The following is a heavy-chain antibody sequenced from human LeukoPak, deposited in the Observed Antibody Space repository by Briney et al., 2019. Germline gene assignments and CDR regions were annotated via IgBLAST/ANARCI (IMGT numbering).Heavy chain of an antibody. J-gene: IGHJ6*03. Sequence: SETLSLTCTVSGGSISSYYWSWIRQPPGKGLEWIGYIYYSGSTNYNPSLKSRVTISVDTSKNQFSLKLSSVTAADTAVYYCANTAAGTYYYYMDVWGKGTTVTVSS. CDR1: GGSISSYY. CDR3: ANTAAGTYYYYMDV. D-gene: IGHD6-13*01. V-gene: IGHV4-59*08. CDR2: IYYSGST.